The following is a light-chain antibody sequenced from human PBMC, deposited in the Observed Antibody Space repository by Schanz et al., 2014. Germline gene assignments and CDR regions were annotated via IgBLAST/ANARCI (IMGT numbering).Light chain of an antibody. J-gene: IGKJ4*01. Sequence: EIVMTQSPDTLSLSPGERATLSCRASQSVSSYLAWYQQKAGQAPRLVIYDGSKRATGIPARFSGSGSGTDFTLTISSLQSEDVAVYYCQQYNNWPLTFGGGTKVEIK. CDR3: QQYNNWPLT. CDR2: DGS. CDR1: QSVSSY. V-gene: IGKV3D-15*01.